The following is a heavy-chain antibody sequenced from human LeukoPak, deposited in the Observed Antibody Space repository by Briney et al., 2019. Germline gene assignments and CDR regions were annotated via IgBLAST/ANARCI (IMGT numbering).Heavy chain of an antibody. Sequence: SETLSLTCTVSGGSISSYYWSWIRQPPGKGLEWIWYIYYSGSTNYNPSLKSRVTTSVDTSKNQFSLKLCSVTAADTAVYYCARHRRRDGYNPGYFDYWGQGTLVTVSS. J-gene: IGHJ4*02. CDR2: IYYSGST. D-gene: IGHD5-24*01. V-gene: IGHV4-59*08. CDR1: GGSISSYY. CDR3: ARHRRRDGYNPGYFDY.